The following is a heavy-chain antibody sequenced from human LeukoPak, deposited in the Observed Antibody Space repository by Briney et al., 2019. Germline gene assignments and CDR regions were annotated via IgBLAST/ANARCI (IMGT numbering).Heavy chain of an antibody. Sequence: ASVKVSCKASGYTFTGYYMHWVRQAPGQGLEWMGWINPNSGGTNYAQKFQGRVTMTRDTSISTGYMELSRLRSDDTAVYYCARSAGGYDPFDYWGQGTLVTVSS. D-gene: IGHD5-12*01. CDR3: ARSAGGYDPFDY. CDR2: INPNSGGT. CDR1: GYTFTGYY. J-gene: IGHJ4*02. V-gene: IGHV1-2*02.